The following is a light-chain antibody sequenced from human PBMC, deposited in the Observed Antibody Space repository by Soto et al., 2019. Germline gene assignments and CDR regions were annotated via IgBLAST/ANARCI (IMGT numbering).Light chain of an antibody. Sequence: EIVLTQSPGTLSLSPGERATLSCRASQSVSGTYLAWYQHRSGQAPRLLIYGASNRATGIPDRFSGYRSGTDFTLTVSRLEPEDSAVYYCQQFVMSPPGYTFGQGTKLEIK. V-gene: IGKV3-20*01. CDR1: QSVSGTY. CDR2: GAS. CDR3: QQFVMSPPGYT. J-gene: IGKJ2*01.